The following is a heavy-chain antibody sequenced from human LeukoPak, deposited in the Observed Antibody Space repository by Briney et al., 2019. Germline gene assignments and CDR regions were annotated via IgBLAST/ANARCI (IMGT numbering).Heavy chain of an antibody. CDR1: GFTFSSYA. CDR2: VSYDGSNK. D-gene: IGHD6-13*01. CDR3: ARERGEQQAVRCFEY. J-gene: IGHJ4*02. Sequence: GGSLRLSCAASGFTFSSYAMHWVRQAPGKGLEWVAVVSYDGSNKYYADSVKGRFTISRDNSKNTLYLQMNSLRAEDTALYYCARERGEQQAVRCFEYWGQGTLVTVSS. V-gene: IGHV3-30-3*01.